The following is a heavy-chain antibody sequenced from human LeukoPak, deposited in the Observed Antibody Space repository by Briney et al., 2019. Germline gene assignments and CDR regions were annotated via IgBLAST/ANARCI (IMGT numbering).Heavy chain of an antibody. CDR3: ARLGPIAAAGDGFDY. J-gene: IGHJ4*02. V-gene: IGHV4-38-2*02. CDR1: GYSISSGYY. D-gene: IGHD6-13*01. Sequence: SETLSLTCTVSGYSISSGYYWSWIRQPPGKGLEWIGEINHSGSTNYNPSLKSRVTISVDTSKNQFSLKLSSVTAADTAVHYCARLGPIAAAGDGFDYWGQGTLVTVSS. CDR2: INHSGST.